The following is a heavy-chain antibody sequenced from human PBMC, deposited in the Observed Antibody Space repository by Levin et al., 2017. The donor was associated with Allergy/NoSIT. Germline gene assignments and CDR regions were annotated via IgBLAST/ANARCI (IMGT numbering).Heavy chain of an antibody. V-gene: IGHV4-34*01. CDR2: INHSGST. J-gene: IGHJ4*02. CDR1: GGSFSGYY. D-gene: IGHD4-17*01. CDR3: ARGPNDYGDYAFDY. Sequence: SQTLSLTCAVYGGSFSGYYWSWIRQPPGKGLEWIGEINHSGSTNYNPSLKSRVTISVDTSKNQFSLKLSSVTAADTAVYYCARGPNDYGDYAFDYWGQGTLVTVSS.